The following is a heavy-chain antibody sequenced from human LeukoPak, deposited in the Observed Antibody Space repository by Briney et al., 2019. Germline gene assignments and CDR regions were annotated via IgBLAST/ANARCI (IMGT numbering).Heavy chain of an antibody. J-gene: IGHJ4*02. CDR1: GYTFTSYD. CDR2: MNPNSGNT. CDR3: ARIYGSHYYFDY. V-gene: IGHV1-8*01. Sequence: ASVKVSCKASGYTFTSYDINWVRQATGQGLEWMGWMNPNSGNTGYAQKFQGRVTMTRNTSISTAYMELSSLRSEDTAVYYCARIYGSHYYFDYWGQGTLVTVSS. D-gene: IGHD3-10*01.